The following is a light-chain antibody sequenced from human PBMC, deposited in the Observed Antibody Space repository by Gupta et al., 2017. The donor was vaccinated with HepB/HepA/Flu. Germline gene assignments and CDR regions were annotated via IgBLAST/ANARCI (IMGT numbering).Light chain of an antibody. V-gene: IGLV3-21*02. CDR2: DES. J-gene: IGLJ2*01. CDR3: QVWDSSSDHVV. CDR1: NIGIKS. Sequence: SYVLPQPPSLPVAPGQPARITCGGNNIGIKSVHWYQQKPGQAPVLVVYDESDRPSGIPERFSGSNSGNTATLTISRVEAGDEADYYCQVWDSSSDHVVFGGGTKLTVL.